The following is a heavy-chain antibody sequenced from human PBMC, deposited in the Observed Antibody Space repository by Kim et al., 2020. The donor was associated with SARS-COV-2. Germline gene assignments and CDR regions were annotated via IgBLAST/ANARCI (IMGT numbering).Heavy chain of an antibody. J-gene: IGHJ2*01. CDR1: GFTFSDYY. CDR2: ISSSGSTI. D-gene: IGHD2-8*01. Sequence: GGSLRLSCAASGFTFSDYYMSWIRQAPGKGLEWVASISSSGSTIYYADSVKGRFTISRDKAKNSLYLQMNSLRAEDTAVYYCARDTKNGYCSFALWGRGTLVTVSS. V-gene: IGHV3-11*01. CDR3: ARDTKNGYCSFAL.